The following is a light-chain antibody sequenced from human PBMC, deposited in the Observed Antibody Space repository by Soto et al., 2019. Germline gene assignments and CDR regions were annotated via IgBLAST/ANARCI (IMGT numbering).Light chain of an antibody. Sequence: QSVLTQPASVSGSPGQSITISCTGTSSDVGSYNLVSWYQQHPGKAPKLMIYEVSKRPSGVSNRFSGSKSGNTASLTISGLQAEDEADYYCCSYAGSSTPNRVFGGGTKLTVL. CDR2: EVS. J-gene: IGLJ3*02. CDR1: SSDVGSYNL. V-gene: IGLV2-23*02. CDR3: CSYAGSSTPNRV.